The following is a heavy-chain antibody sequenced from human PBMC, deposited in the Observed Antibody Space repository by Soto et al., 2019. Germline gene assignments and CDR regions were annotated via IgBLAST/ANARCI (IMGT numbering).Heavy chain of an antibody. D-gene: IGHD3-22*01. CDR2: IYSSGST. CDR1: GGSITSYY. CDR3: ARTYDGSGPNSGGYGFDI. J-gene: IGHJ3*02. Sequence: QVQLQESGPGLVKPSETLSLTCSVSGGSITSYYWSWIRQPPGKGREWIAYIYSSGSTSYNPSLKSQVSISLDTYKNQCSLKLSSVTAADTAVYYCARTYDGSGPNSGGYGFDIWGQGTMVTVSS. V-gene: IGHV4-59*01.